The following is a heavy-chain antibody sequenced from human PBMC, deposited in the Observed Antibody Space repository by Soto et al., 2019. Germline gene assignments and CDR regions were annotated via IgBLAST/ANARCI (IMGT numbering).Heavy chain of an antibody. J-gene: IGHJ6*02. CDR1: GGSIIGYY. D-gene: IGHD2-2*01. Sequence: SETLSLTCTVSGGSIIGYYWIFFRQPAVKGLEWVGRIYSDGTTNYSPSLKSRVTMSLDTSKDQFSLHLNSVTAADTAVYYCSRVGCSNSKCYTRGMDVWGQGTTVTVSS. CDR2: IYSDGTT. V-gene: IGHV4-4*07. CDR3: SRVGCSNSKCYTRGMDV.